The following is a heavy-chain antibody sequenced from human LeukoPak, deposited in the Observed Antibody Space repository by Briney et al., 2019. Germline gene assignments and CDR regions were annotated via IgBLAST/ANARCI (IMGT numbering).Heavy chain of an antibody. V-gene: IGHV3-23*01. J-gene: IGHJ4*02. D-gene: IGHD6-13*01. CDR1: GFTFSSYA. CDR3: AKSFGYSRSWFDY. Sequence: QPGGALRLSCAASGFTFSSYAMSSARQAPGKGLEWVSGISGHDGGTYYADSVKGRFTISRDNSKNTLYLQMNSLRAEDTAVYYCAKSFGYSRSWFDYWGQGTLVTVSS. CDR2: ISGHDGGT.